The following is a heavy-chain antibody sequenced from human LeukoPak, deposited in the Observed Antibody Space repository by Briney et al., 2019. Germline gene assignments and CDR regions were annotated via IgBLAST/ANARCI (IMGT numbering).Heavy chain of an antibody. CDR2: IIPIFGTA. CDR1: GGTLSSYA. J-gene: IGHJ4*02. V-gene: IGHV1-69*13. Sequence: SVKVSCKASGGTLSSYAISWVRQAPGQGLEWMGGIIPIFGTANYAQKFQGRVTITADESTSTAYMELSSLRSEDTAVYYCARNMYSSGWYRNWGQGTLVTVSS. CDR3: ARNMYSSGWYRN. D-gene: IGHD6-19*01.